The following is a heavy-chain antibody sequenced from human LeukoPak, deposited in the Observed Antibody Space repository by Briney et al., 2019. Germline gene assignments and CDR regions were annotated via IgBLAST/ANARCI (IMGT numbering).Heavy chain of an antibody. CDR1: GYTFTIYD. CDR3: AVHLPGDYLDP. D-gene: IGHD4-17*01. V-gene: IGHV1-8*01. Sequence: ASVKVSCKASGYTFTIYDINWVRQAAGQGLEWMGWMNPDSGNTDFAQKFQGRVTMTRNTSISTAYMELSSLTSEDTAVYYCAVHLPGDYLDPWAKGTRVTVPS. CDR2: MNPDSGNT. J-gene: IGHJ5*02.